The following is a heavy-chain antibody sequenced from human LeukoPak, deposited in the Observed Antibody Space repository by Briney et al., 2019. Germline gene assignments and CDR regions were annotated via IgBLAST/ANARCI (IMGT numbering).Heavy chain of an antibody. Sequence: GGSLRLSCAASGFTFSSYVMSWVRQAPGKGLEWVSGVSGSGGSTYYADSVKGRFTISRDNSKNTLYLQMNSLRAEDTAVYYCAKDLDIVATITGNWGQGTLVTVSS. CDR1: GFTFSSYV. V-gene: IGHV3-23*01. CDR3: AKDLDIVATITGN. D-gene: IGHD5-12*01. CDR2: VSGSGGST. J-gene: IGHJ4*02.